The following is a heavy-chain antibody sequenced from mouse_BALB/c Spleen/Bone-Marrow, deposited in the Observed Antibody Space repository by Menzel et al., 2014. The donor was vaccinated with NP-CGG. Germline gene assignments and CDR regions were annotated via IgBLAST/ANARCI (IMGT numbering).Heavy chain of an antibody. CDR3: ARDRGGITPFDY. V-gene: IGHV5-4*02. CDR2: ISDGGSYT. J-gene: IGHJ2*01. D-gene: IGHD2-4*01. CDR1: GFTFSDYY. Sequence: EVKVVESGGGLVKPGGSLKLSCAASGFTFSDYYMHWVRQTPEKRLEWVATISDGGSYTYYPDSAKGRFTISRDNAKNNLYLQMSSLKSEDTAMYYCARDRGGITPFDYWGEGTTLTVSS.